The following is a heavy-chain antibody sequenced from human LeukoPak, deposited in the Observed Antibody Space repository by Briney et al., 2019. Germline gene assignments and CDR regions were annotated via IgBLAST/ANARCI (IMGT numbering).Heavy chain of an antibody. D-gene: IGHD5-18*01. CDR1: GFTFSSYA. V-gene: IGHV3-23*01. CDR2: ISGSGGST. J-gene: IGHJ4*02. CDR3: AKGYSYGYANDY. Sequence: GGSLRPSCAASGFTFSSYAMSWVRQAPGKGLEWVSAISGSGGSTYYADSVKGRFTISRGNSKNTLYLQMNSPRAEDTAVYYCAKGYSYGYANDYWGQGTLVTVSS.